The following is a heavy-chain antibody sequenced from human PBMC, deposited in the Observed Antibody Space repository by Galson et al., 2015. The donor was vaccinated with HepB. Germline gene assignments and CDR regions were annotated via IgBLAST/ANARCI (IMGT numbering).Heavy chain of an antibody. CDR2: IYPGDSDT. V-gene: IGHV5-51*03. CDR3: ARTYYYDGTGYSDAFDM. J-gene: IGHJ3*02. CDR1: GYRFTTYW. D-gene: IGHD3-22*01. Sequence: QSGAEVKKPGESLKISRKASGYRFTTYWIGWGRQMPGQGLEWMGIIYPGDSDTTYSPSFQGQVTISADKSISTAYLQWSSLEASDTAMYYCARTYYYDGTGYSDAFDMWGQGTMVSVSS.